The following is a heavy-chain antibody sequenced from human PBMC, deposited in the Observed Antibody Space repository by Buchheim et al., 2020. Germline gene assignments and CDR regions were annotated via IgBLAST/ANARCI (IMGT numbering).Heavy chain of an antibody. CDR3: AKDSHLDY. J-gene: IGHJ4*02. CDR1: GFAFRNYD. CDR2: ISSGGNSK. Sequence: EVQLVDSGGGLVQPGGSLRVSCAASGFAFRNYDMNWVRQAPGQGLEWVSYISSGGNSKYYADSVKGRFTVARDNAKNTLYLQMNSLRAEDTAVYYCAKDSHLDYWGQGTL. V-gene: IGHV3-48*03.